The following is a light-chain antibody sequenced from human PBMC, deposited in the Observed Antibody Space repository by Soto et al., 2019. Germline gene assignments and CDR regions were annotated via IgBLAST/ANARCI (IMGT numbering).Light chain of an antibody. CDR3: CSYAGLSTWV. Sequence: QSALTQPASVSGSPGQSITISCTGSSSDVGKYILVSWYQQYPGKAPKMMIYEDTKRPSGVSNRFSGSKSGNTASLTISGLQAEDEADYYCCSYAGLSTWVFGGGTKVTVL. CDR2: EDT. CDR1: SSDVGKYIL. V-gene: IGLV2-23*01. J-gene: IGLJ3*02.